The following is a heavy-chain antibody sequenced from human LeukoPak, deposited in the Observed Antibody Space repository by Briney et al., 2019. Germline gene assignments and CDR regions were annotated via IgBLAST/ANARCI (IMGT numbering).Heavy chain of an antibody. CDR1: GGSISSSSYY. V-gene: IGHV4-39*07. CDR2: IYYSGST. D-gene: IGHD3-3*01. J-gene: IGHJ4*02. CDR3: ARGPTWSGDFDY. Sequence: SETLSLTCTVSGGSISSSSYYWGWIRQPPGKGLEWIGSIYYSGSTYYNPSLKSRVTISVDTSKNQFSLKLSSVTAADTAVYYCARGPTWSGDFDYWGQGTLVTVSS.